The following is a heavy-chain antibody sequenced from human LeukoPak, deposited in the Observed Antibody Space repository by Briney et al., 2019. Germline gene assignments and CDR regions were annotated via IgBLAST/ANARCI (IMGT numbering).Heavy chain of an antibody. V-gene: IGHV1-2*02. CDR3: VREDFGDYGTDFDY. J-gene: IGHJ4*02. Sequence: ASVKVSCKASGYTFTGYYMHWVRQAPGQGLEWMGWINPNSGGTNYAQKFQGRVTMTRDTSITTVYMELNSLKSDDTAVYYCVREDFGDYGTDFDYWGQGTLVTVSS. CDR2: INPNSGGT. D-gene: IGHD4-17*01. CDR1: GYTFTGYY.